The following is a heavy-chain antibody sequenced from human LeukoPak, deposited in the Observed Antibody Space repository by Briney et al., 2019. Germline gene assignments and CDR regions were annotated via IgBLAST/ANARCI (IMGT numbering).Heavy chain of an antibody. V-gene: IGHV4-59*01. CDR1: GGSISPYY. Sequence: SETLSLTCSVSGGSISPYYWNWVRQPPGKGLEWIGYIYHSGTINYNPSLNSRVTISMDTSKNQFSLKMSSVTAAETAVYYCARDRGSAGGFDYWGRGTLVTVSS. J-gene: IGHJ4*02. D-gene: IGHD2-15*01. CDR2: IYHSGTI. CDR3: ARDRGSAGGFDY.